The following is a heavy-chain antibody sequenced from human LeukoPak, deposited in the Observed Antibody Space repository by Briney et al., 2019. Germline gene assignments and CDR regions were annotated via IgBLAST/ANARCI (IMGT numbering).Heavy chain of an antibody. J-gene: IGHJ4*02. CDR2: INHSGST. CDR3: ARKSNYVWGSYRYGDFDY. CDR1: GGSFSSYY. Sequence: SETLSLTCAVYGGSFSSYYWSWIRQPPGKGLEWIGEINHSGSTNYNPSLKSRVTISVDTSKNQFSLKLSSVTAADTAVYYCARKSNYVWGSYRYGDFDYWGQGTLVTVSS. V-gene: IGHV4-34*01. D-gene: IGHD3-16*02.